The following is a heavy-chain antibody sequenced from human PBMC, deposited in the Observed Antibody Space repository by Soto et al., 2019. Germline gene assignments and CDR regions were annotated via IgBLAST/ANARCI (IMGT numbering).Heavy chain of an antibody. V-gene: IGHV1-3*04. CDR1: GYTFTNYA. CDR2: INTGKGNT. J-gene: IGHJ4*02. Sequence: ASVKVSCKASGYTFTNYAMHWVRQAPGQRLEWMGWINTGKGNTKYSQKFQGRVTITRDTSASTAYMELSSLRSEDTAMYYCASAGDDCSAANCYVIDYWGQGTLVTVSS. D-gene: IGHD2-2*01. CDR3: ASAGDDCSAANCYVIDY.